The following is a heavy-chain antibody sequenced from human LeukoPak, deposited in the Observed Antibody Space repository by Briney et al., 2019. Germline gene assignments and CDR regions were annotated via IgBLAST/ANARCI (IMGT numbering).Heavy chain of an antibody. CDR2: FYYSGST. CDR3: ARHPPYGSGSWGSYYFDY. CDR1: GGSISSSSYY. J-gene: IGHJ4*02. V-gene: IGHV4-39*01. D-gene: IGHD3-10*01. Sequence: KPSEALSPTCTVSGGSISSSSYYWGWIRQPPGKGLEWIGSFYYSGSTYYNPSLKSRVTISVDTSKNQFPLKLSSVTAADTAVYYCARHPPYGSGSWGSYYFDYWGQGTLVTVSS.